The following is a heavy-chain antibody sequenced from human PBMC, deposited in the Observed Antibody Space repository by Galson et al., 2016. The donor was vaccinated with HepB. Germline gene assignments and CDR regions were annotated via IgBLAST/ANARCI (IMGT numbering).Heavy chain of an antibody. CDR3: VRGDDYVGLDY. V-gene: IGHV3-33*01. J-gene: IGHJ4*02. Sequence: LRLSCAASGFLFSSYGIHWVRQAPGKGLEWVALIRYDGYTKHYAASVKGRFTISRENSKNTVYLQMNSLRAEDTAIYYCVRGDDYVGLDYWGQGTLVTVSS. CDR2: IRYDGYTK. D-gene: IGHD5-24*01. CDR1: GFLFSSYG.